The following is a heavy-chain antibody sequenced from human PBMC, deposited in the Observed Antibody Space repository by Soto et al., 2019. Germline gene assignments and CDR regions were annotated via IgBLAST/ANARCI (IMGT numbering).Heavy chain of an antibody. J-gene: IGHJ6*02. CDR1: GGTLSRHA. CDR2: IIPIFGTA. V-gene: IGHV1-69*13. CDR3: ASGYYYDSSGYHSSYYYYGMDV. D-gene: IGHD3-22*01. Sequence: ASVKVSRKASGGTLSRHAISWVRQAPGQGLEWMGGIIPIFGTANYAQKFQGRVTITADESTSTAYMELSSLRSEDTAVYYCASGYYYDSSGYHSSYYYYGMDVWGQGTTVTVSS.